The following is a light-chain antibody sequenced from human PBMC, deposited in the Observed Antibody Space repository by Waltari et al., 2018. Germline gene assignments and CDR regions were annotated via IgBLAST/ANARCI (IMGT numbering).Light chain of an antibody. Sequence: QSALTQPPSASGSPGQSVTISCTGTSSDVGGYNYVSWYQHHAGKAPKLTVSAVNKRPSGVPYRVSGSKAGNTASLAVSGLQADDEADYYCTSYAGSHNWVFGGGTKLTVL. CDR2: AVN. CDR3: TSYAGSHNWV. V-gene: IGLV2-8*01. J-gene: IGLJ2*01. CDR1: SSDVGGYNY.